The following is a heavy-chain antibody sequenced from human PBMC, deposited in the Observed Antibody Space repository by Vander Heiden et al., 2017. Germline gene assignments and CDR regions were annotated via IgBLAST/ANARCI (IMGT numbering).Heavy chain of an antibody. CDR1: GYTFTSYG. Sequence: QVQMVQSGAEVTKPGASVKVSCKASGYTFTSYGISWVRQAPGQGLEWMGWISAYNGNTNYAQKLQGRVTMTTDTSTSTAYMELRSLRSDDTAVYYCARGLVLTVTPSSDYGMDVWGQGTTVTVSS. J-gene: IGHJ6*02. CDR3: ARGLVLTVTPSSDYGMDV. CDR2: ISAYNGNT. D-gene: IGHD4-17*01. V-gene: IGHV1-18*01.